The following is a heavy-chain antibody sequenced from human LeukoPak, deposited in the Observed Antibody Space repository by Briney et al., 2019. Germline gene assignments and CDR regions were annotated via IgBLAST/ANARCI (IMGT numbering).Heavy chain of an antibody. CDR1: GCSISSSSYY. J-gene: IGHJ6*02. V-gene: IGHV4-39*01. CDR2: IYGSGGT. CDR3: ARRYCSSINCFADYYYGMDV. D-gene: IGHD2-2*01. Sequence: PSETLSLTCTVSGCSISSSSYYWGWIRQPPGKGLEWIGSIYGSGGTYYNPSIKSRVTISVATSKNQFSLRLSSVTAADTAVYYCARRYCSSINCFADYYYGMDVWGQGTTVTVSS.